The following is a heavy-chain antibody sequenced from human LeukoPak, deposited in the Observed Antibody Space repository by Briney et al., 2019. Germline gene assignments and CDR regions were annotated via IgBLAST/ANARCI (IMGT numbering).Heavy chain of an antibody. CDR1: GGTFSSYA. J-gene: IGHJ5*02. Sequence: ASVKVSCKASGGTFSSYAISWVRQAPGQGLDWMGGIIPISGTPNYAQNFQGRVTITTDESTSTAYMELRSLTSEDTAVYYCASRGSPKLIATSGHPPLGWFDPWGQGTLVTVSS. V-gene: IGHV1-69*05. CDR3: ASRGSPKLIATSGHPPLGWFDP. D-gene: IGHD6-13*01. CDR2: IIPISGTP.